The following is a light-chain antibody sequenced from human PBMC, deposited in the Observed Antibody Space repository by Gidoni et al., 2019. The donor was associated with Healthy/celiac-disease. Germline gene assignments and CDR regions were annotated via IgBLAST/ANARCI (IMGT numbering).Light chain of an antibody. Sequence: DIVMTQSPLSLPVTPGEPASISCRSSQSLLHSNGYNYLDWYLQKPGQSPQLLIDLGSNRASGVPDRFSGSGSGTDFTLKISRVEAEDVGVYYCMQALQTPCRFGQGTKLEIK. CDR1: QSLLHSNGYNY. CDR2: LGS. CDR3: MQALQTPCR. J-gene: IGKJ2*04. V-gene: IGKV2-28*01.